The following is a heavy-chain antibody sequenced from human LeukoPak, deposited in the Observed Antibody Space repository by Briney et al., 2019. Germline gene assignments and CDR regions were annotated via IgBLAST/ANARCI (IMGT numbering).Heavy chain of an antibody. CDR1: GSSFTGYY. J-gene: IGHJ4*02. V-gene: IGHV4-34*01. Sequence: PSETLSLTCSVHGSSFTGYYWSWIRQPPGKGLEWIGERNHRGSSYFNPSFESRVTISLDMSRKQFSLNLTSVTAADMALYYCARGSGSYSGAADYWGQGTLVTVSS. CDR2: RNHRGSS. CDR3: ARGSGSYSGAADY. D-gene: IGHD6-19*01.